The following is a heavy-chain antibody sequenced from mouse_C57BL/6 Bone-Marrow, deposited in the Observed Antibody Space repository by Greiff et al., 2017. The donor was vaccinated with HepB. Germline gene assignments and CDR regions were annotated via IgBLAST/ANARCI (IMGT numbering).Heavy chain of an antibody. J-gene: IGHJ2*01. D-gene: IGHD1-1*01. CDR2: INPEDGET. Sequence: EVKLVESGAELVKPGASVKLSCTASGFNIKDYYMHWVKQRTEQGLEWIGRINPEDGETKYAPKFQGKATITADKSSITTYLQLSSLTSEYTAVYYYARAGPSTTVVEGDWGQGTTLTVSS. CDR1: GFNIKDYY. V-gene: IGHV14-2*01. CDR3: ARAGPSTTVVEGD.